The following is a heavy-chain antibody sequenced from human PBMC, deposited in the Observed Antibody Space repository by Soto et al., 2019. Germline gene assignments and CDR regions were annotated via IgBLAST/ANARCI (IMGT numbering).Heavy chain of an antibody. V-gene: IGHV3-23*01. J-gene: IGHJ4*02. CDR2: IRGRVGRT. CDR1: GFTFTSKS. D-gene: IGHD2-2*01. CDR3: AKDSTSRSGGYCSSTSCSNDDY. Sequence: GGSMRLSSAPSGFTFTSKSTSCDSQAQEKWLEWVSAIRGRVGRTYYTDSVKGRFTIARDNSKNTLYLQMNSLRAEDTAVYYCAKDSTSRSGGYCSSTSCSNDDYWGQGTLVTVSS.